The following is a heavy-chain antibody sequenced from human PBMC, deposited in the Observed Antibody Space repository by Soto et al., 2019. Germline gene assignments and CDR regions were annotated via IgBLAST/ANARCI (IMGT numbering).Heavy chain of an antibody. CDR2: INHSGST. V-gene: IGHV4-34*01. CDR3: AADYYDSSGAGDFDY. D-gene: IGHD3-22*01. Sequence: KASETLSLTCAVYGGSFSGYYWSWIRQPPGKGLEWIGEINHSGSTNYNPSLKSRVTISVDTSKNQFSLKLSSVTAADTAVYYCAADYYDSSGAGDFDYWGQGTLVTVSS. J-gene: IGHJ4*02. CDR1: GGSFSGYY.